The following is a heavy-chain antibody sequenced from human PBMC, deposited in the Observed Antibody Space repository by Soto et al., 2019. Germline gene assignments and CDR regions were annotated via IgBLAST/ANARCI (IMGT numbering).Heavy chain of an antibody. V-gene: IGHV1-2*02. CDR1: GYTFTGYY. Sequence: RASVKVSCKASGYTFTGYYMHWVRQAPGQGLEWMGWINPNSGGTNYAQKFQGRVTMTRDTSISTAYMELSRLRSDDTAVYYCARVRRGYYDSSGYYEIDYWGQGTLVTVSS. CDR2: INPNSGGT. CDR3: ARVRRGYYDSSGYYEIDY. J-gene: IGHJ4*02. D-gene: IGHD3-22*01.